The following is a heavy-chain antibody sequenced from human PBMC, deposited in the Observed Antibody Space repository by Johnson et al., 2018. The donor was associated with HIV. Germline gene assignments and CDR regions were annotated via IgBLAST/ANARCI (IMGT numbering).Heavy chain of an antibody. CDR2: ISGSGGST. D-gene: IGHD6-13*01. V-gene: IGHV3-23*04. J-gene: IGHJ3*02. CDR1: GFTFSSYA. Sequence: VQLVESGGGVVQPGKSLTLSCAASGFTFSSYAMSWVRQAPGKGLEWVSAISGSGGSTYYADSVKGRFTISRDNSKNTLYLQMNSLRAEDTAVYYCTTDQLQQLVHDAFDIWGQGTMVTVSP. CDR3: TTDQLQQLVHDAFDI.